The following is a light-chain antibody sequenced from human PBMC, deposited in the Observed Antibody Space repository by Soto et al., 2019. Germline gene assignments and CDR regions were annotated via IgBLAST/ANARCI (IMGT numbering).Light chain of an antibody. CDR1: QGIDTY. CDR3: QQLKSYPFT. CDR2: AAS. V-gene: IGKV1-9*01. Sequence: DIQLTQSPSFLSASVGDGVTITCRASQGIDTYLAWYQQKAGTAPKLLISAASTLQSGVPARFSGRGSGTEFTLTISSLQPEDFATFYCQQLKSYPFTFGGGTKVDIK. J-gene: IGKJ4*01.